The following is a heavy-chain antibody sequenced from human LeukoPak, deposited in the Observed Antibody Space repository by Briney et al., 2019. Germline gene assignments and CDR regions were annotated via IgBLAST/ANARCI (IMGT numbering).Heavy chain of an antibody. CDR1: GFTFSNYN. J-gene: IGHJ4*02. CDR3: ARVVDTHFDY. Sequence: VKPGGSLILSCAASGFTFSNYNMNWVRQAPGKGLEWVSSTTGSSIYKYYADSVKGRFTISRDNAKNSLYLQINSLSAEDTAVYYCARVVDTHFDYWGQGTLVTVSS. D-gene: IGHD5-18*01. CDR2: TTGSSIYK. V-gene: IGHV3-21*01.